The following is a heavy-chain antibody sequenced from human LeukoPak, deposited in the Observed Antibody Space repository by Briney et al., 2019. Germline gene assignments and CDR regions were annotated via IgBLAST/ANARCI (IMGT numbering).Heavy chain of an antibody. Sequence: GGSLRLSCAASGFTLSSYGMHWVRQAPGKGLEWVAFIRYDGTNKYYAESVKGRFTISRDNSKNTLYLQMNSLRAEDTAVYYCASEITLRGRGFDYWGQGTLVTVSS. CDR2: IRYDGTNK. D-gene: IGHD3-16*01. V-gene: IGHV3-30*02. CDR3: ASEITLRGRGFDY. J-gene: IGHJ4*02. CDR1: GFTLSSYG.